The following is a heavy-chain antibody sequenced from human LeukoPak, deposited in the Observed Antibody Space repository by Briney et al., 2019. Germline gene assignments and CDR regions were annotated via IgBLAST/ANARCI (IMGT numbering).Heavy chain of an antibody. D-gene: IGHD6-19*01. CDR2: VNHSEST. Sequence: SETLSLTCAVYGGSFSGYYWSWIRQPPGKGLEWIGEVNHSESTNYNPSLKSRVTMSVDTSKNQFSLKLSSVTAADTAVYYCARGQSRSGGFDYWGQGTLVTVSS. CDR3: ARGQSRSGGFDY. V-gene: IGHV4-34*01. J-gene: IGHJ4*02. CDR1: GGSFSGYY.